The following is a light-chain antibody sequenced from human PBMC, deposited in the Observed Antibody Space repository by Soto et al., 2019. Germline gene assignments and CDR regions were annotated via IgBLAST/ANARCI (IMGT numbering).Light chain of an antibody. V-gene: IGKV3D-15*01. Sequence: PGERVTLSCRASQSVSSSYLTWYQQKPGQAPRLLIYGASTRATSIPARFSGSGSGTEFTLTISSLQSEDYAIYYCQQYNDWTWTFGQGTKVDIK. CDR1: QSVSSSY. J-gene: IGKJ1*01. CDR2: GAS. CDR3: QQYNDWTWT.